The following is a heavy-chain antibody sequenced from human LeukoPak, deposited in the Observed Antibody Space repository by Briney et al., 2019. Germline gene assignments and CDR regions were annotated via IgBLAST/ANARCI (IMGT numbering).Heavy chain of an antibody. D-gene: IGHD3-9*01. Sequence: PGGSLTLSCVASGFSFSGFILHWVRQAPGKGLEWVSFLNRGADTTNYGDFVQGRFTISRDNAKNTLYLQMNSLRVEDKAVYYRASAKEEPYDDTHAPGGQEILLPV. CDR2: LNRGADTT. J-gene: IGHJ4*02. V-gene: IGHV3-74*01. CDR3: ASAKEEPYDDTHAP. CDR1: GFSFSGFI.